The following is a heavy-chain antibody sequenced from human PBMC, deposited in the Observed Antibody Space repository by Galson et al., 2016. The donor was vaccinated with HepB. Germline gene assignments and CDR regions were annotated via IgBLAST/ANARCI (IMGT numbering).Heavy chain of an antibody. V-gene: IGHV3-7*01. J-gene: IGHJ4*02. Sequence: SLRLSCAVSGFALSTSWMAWVRQAPGKGLEYLANIKKDGSETHYADSVRGRFTISRDNAKNSLFLQMNTLRAEDTAVYYCAFGAWLDYWGQGTLVTVSS. CDR1: GFALSTSW. D-gene: IGHD2-21*02. CDR2: IKKDGSET. CDR3: AFGAWLDY.